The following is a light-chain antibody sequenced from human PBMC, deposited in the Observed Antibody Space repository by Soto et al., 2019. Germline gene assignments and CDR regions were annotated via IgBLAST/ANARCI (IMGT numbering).Light chain of an antibody. CDR2: AAS. Sequence: DIQMTQSPYTLPASVGDRVTITCRANQSISTWLAWYQQKPGKAPKLLIYAASSSHSGVPSRFSGSGSGTDFTLTISSLQPEDFATYSCQQTYRTPLTFGGGTKVDIK. CDR1: QSISTW. J-gene: IGKJ4*01. V-gene: IGKV1-39*01. CDR3: QQTYRTPLT.